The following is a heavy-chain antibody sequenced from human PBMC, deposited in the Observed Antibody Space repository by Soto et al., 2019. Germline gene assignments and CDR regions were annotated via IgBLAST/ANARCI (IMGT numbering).Heavy chain of an antibody. CDR3: AKEKKIDDFWSGYFYYGIDV. Sequence: DVQLLESGGGLVQPGGSLRLSCVGSGFTFSSYAITWVRQAPGKGLEWVSDISGSGGTTYYADSVKGRFTISRDNSKNTLYLEMNSLRAEDTAVYYCAKEKKIDDFWSGYFYYGIDVWGQGTTVTVSS. V-gene: IGHV3-23*01. CDR1: GFTFSSYA. J-gene: IGHJ6*02. CDR2: ISGSGGTT. D-gene: IGHD3-3*01.